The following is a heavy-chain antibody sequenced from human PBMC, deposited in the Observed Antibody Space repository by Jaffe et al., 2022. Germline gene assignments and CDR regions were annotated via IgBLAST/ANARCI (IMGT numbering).Heavy chain of an antibody. D-gene: IGHD3-10*01. CDR2: IDWDDDK. J-gene: IGHJ4*02. Sequence: QVTLRESGPALVKPTQTLTLTCTFSGFSLSTSGMCVSWIRQPPGKALEWLALIDWDDDKYYSTSLKTRLTISKDTSKNQVVLTMTNMDPVDTATYYCARTSYYYGSGSYSFDYWGQGTLVTVSS. CDR1: GFSLSTSGMC. V-gene: IGHV2-70*01. CDR3: ARTSYYYGSGSYSFDY.